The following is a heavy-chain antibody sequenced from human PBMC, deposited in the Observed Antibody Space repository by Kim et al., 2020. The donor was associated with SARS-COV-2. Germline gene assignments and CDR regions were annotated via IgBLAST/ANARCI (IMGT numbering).Heavy chain of an antibody. J-gene: IGHJ4*02. CDR3: ASLSTGYVWDKFDY. V-gene: IGHV3-74*01. CDR2: VNSDGSST. D-gene: IGHD3-16*01. Sequence: GGSLRLSCVASGFTFSSYWMHWVRQAPGKGLVWVSRVNSDGSSTSYADSVKGRFTISRDNARNTLYLQMNSLRAEDTAVYYRASLSTGYVWDKFDYWVQG. CDR1: GFTFSSYW.